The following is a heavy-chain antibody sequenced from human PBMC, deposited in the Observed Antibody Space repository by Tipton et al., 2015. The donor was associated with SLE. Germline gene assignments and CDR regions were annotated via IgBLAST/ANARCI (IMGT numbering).Heavy chain of an antibody. J-gene: IGHJ3*02. CDR2: VYTIGTT. CDR3: ARDGGSSWSLDAFDT. CDR1: GASISSGRYY. Sequence: TLSLTCTVSGASISSGRYYWNWIRQPAGKGREWIGRVYTIGTTNYNSTLKSRVTISVDTSKNQFSLKLSSVTAADTAVYYCARDGGSSWSLDAFDTWGQETMVTVSS. D-gene: IGHD6-13*01. V-gene: IGHV4-61*02.